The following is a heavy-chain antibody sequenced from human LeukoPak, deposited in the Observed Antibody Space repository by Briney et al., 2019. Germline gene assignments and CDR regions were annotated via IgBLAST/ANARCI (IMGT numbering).Heavy chain of an antibody. CDR1: GFTFRRYS. Sequence: GSLRLSCAASGFTFRRYSMNWVRQAPGEGVEWVSFISSSSSYIYYADSVKGRFTISRDNAKNSLYLQMNSLRAEDTAVYYCARAGQYMVITVEYYYYYMDVWGKGTTVTVSS. J-gene: IGHJ6*03. CDR3: ARAGQYMVITVEYYYYYMDV. D-gene: IGHD3-22*01. V-gene: IGHV3-21*01. CDR2: ISSSSSYI.